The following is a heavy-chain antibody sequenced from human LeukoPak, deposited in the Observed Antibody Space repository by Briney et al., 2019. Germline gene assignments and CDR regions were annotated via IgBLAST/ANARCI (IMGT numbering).Heavy chain of an antibody. V-gene: IGHV1-18*01. CDR2: ISAYNGNT. J-gene: IGHJ4*02. CDR1: GYTFTSYG. CDR3: ARDRDRGIAARQVDY. Sequence: ASVKVPCKASGYTFTSYGISWVRQAPGQGLEWMGWISAYNGNTNYAQKLQGRVTMTTDTSTSTAYMELRSLRSDDTAVYYCARDRDRGIAARQVDYWGQGTLVTVPS. D-gene: IGHD6-6*01.